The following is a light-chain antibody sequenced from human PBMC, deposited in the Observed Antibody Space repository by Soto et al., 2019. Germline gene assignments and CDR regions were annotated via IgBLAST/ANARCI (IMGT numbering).Light chain of an antibody. J-gene: IGKJ5*01. V-gene: IGKV1-9*01. CDR1: QGINRF. CDR3: QQSYMDPIT. Sequence: DIQLTQSPSFLSASVGDRVTITCRASQGINRFLAWYQQKPGKAPKLLIYAASTLQSGVPSRFSGSGSGTEFTLSISSVQPEDFATYFCQQSYMDPITFGQGTRLE. CDR2: AAS.